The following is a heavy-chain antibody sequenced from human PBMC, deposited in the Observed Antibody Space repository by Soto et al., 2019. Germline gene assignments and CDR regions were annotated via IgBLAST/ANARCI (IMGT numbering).Heavy chain of an antibody. V-gene: IGHV4-39*01. D-gene: IGHD1-7*01. Sequence: SETMSLTCTVAGGSISSSSYYWGWIRQPPGRGLEWIGSIYYSGSTYYNPSLKSRVTISVDTSKNQFSLKLSSVTAADTAVYYCARTYNWNYGPWFDPWGQGTLVTVSS. CDR1: GGSISSSSYY. J-gene: IGHJ5*02. CDR2: IYYSGST. CDR3: ARTYNWNYGPWFDP.